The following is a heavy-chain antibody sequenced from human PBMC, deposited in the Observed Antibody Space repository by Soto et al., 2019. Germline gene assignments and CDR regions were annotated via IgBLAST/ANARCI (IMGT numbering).Heavy chain of an antibody. Sequence: QVQLQQWGAGLLKPSETLSLTCAVYGGFVSSGSYYWSWIRQPPGKGLEWIGEMSHSGGTHFNPSLRSRVTISGDTSKNQFSLRMSCVTAADTSLYYCARVERGTVTTVVDAFDIWGPRTMVTVSS. CDR3: ARVERGTVTTVVDAFDI. CDR2: MSHSGGT. D-gene: IGHD1-1*01. CDR1: GGFVSSGSYY. V-gene: IGHV4-34*01. J-gene: IGHJ3*02.